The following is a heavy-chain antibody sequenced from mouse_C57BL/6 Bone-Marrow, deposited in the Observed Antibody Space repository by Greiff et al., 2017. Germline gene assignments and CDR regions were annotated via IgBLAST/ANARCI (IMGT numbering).Heavy chain of an antibody. CDR3: ALYYGGSSYWYCDV. Sequence: LEESGPELVKPGASVKISCKASGYSFTDYNMNWVKQSNGKSLEWIGVINPNYGTTSYNQKFKGKATLTVDQSSSTAYMQLNSLTSEDSAEYYCALYYGGSSYWYCDVWGTGTTVTVSA. D-gene: IGHD1-1*01. CDR1: GYSFTDYN. V-gene: IGHV1-39*01. CDR2: INPNYGTT. J-gene: IGHJ1*03.